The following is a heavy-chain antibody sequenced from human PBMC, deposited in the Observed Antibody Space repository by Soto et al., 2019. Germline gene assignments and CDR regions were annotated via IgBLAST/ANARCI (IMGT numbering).Heavy chain of an antibody. Sequence: EVQLLESGGGLVQPGGSLRLSCTASGFTFSSYAMNWVRQAPGKGLEWVSVISGSGGSTYYAHSVKGRVTISRDNSKNTLYLQMNSLRAEATAVYYCASRTSGWYFDYWGQGTLVTVSS. D-gene: IGHD6-19*01. CDR3: ASRTSGWYFDY. V-gene: IGHV3-23*01. J-gene: IGHJ4*02. CDR2: ISGSGGST. CDR1: GFTFSSYA.